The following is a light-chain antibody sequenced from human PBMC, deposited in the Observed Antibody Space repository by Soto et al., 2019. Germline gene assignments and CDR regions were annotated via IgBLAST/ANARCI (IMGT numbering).Light chain of an antibody. CDR3: QQYDTSPLT. Sequence: EVVLTQSPGTLCLSPGERATLSCRASQYISSNYLAWYQQKPGRAPRLLIFGAFNRAPGVPDRFSGSASGTDFALTISGLEPEDFAVYYCQQYDTSPLTFGGGTKVDIK. V-gene: IGKV3-20*01. CDR2: GAF. CDR1: QYISSNY. J-gene: IGKJ4*01.